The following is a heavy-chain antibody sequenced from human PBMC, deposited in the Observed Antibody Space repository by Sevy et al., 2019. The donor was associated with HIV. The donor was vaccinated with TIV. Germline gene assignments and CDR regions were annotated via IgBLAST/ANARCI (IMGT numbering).Heavy chain of an antibody. V-gene: IGHV3-23*01. CDR1: GFTFITYA. Sequence: GGSLRLSCKPSGFTFITYAMNWVRQAPGKGLEWVSTIYGSGGATYYADSVKGRFTISRDNSKNTLYLKMNSLRTEDLAVDDSAGGCYESSGSFDAFDIWGQGTMVTVSS. D-gene: IGHD3-22*01. CDR2: IYGSGGAT. J-gene: IGHJ3*02. CDR3: AGGCYESSGSFDAFDI.